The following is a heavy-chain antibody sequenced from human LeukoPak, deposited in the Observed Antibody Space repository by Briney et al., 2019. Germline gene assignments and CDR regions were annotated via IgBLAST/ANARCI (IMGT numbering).Heavy chain of an antibody. CDR2: IYHSGSI. CDR3: ARGIGYCSSTSCYSDWFDP. V-gene: IGHV4-30-2*01. J-gene: IGHJ5*02. D-gene: IGHD2-2*01. Sequence: PSQTLSLTCAVSGGSISSGGYSWSWIRQPPGKGLEWIGYIYHSGSIYYNPSLKSRVTISVDRSKNQFSLKLSSVTAADTAVYYCARGIGYCSSTSCYSDWFDPWGQGTLVTVSS. CDR1: GGSISSGGYS.